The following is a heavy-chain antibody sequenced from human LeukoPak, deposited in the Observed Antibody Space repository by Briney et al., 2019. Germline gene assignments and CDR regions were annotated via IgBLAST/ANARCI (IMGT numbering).Heavy chain of an antibody. D-gene: IGHD4-23*01. CDR3: VRLGHNGGNWFDP. Sequence: SETLSLTCTVSGGSISSSSYYWGWIRQPPGKGLEWIGSIYFRGSTYYNPSLKSRVTISVDTSKNQFSLKLSSVTAADTAVYYCVRLGHNGGNWFDPCGQGTLVTVSS. CDR1: GGSISSSSYY. CDR2: IYFRGST. V-gene: IGHV4-39*01. J-gene: IGHJ5*02.